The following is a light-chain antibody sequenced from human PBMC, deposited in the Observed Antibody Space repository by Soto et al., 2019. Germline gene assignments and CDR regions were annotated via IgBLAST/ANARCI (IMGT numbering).Light chain of an antibody. J-gene: IGKJ5*01. CDR1: QSVSSY. V-gene: IGKV3-20*01. CDR2: GAS. Sequence: EIVLTQSPATLSLSPGERATLSCRASQSVSSYLAWYQQKPGQAPRLLIYGASSRATGIPDRFSGSGSGTDFSLTISRLEPEDSAVYYCQQYGAPPRVTFGQGTRLETK. CDR3: QQYGAPPRVT.